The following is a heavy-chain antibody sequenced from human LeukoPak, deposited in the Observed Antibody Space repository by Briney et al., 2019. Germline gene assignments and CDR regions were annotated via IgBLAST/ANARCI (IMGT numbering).Heavy chain of an antibody. V-gene: IGHV3-21*01. J-gene: IGHJ5*02. CDR3: ARDNVGYTQLGL. D-gene: IGHD5-18*01. CDR2: ITKSGDDT. CDR1: GFTFSSYA. Sequence: GGSLRLSCAASGFTFSSYAMNWVRQAPGKGLQWVSSITKSGDDTYFADSVRGRFTISRDNAANSVYLHMARLSAEDTAIYYCARDNVGYTQLGLWGQGTLVTVSS.